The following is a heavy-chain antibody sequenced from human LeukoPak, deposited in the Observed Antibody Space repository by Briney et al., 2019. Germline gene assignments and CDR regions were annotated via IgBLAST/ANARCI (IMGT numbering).Heavy chain of an antibody. V-gene: IGHV3-30-3*01. J-gene: IGHJ6*02. D-gene: IGHD3-10*01. CDR3: ARDGYYYGSGSYFYYYYYGMDV. CDR1: GFTFSSYA. Sequence: GGSLRLSRAASGFTFSSYAMHWVRQAPGKGLEWVAVISYDGSNKYYADSVKGRFTISRDNSKNTLYLQMNSLRAEDTAVYYCARDGYYYGSGSYFYYYYYGMDVWGQGTTVTVSS. CDR2: ISYDGSNK.